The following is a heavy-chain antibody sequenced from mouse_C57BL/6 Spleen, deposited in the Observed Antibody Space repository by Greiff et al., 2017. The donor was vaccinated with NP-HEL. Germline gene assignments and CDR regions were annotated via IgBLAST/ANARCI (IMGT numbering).Heavy chain of an antibody. D-gene: IGHD2-4*01. V-gene: IGHV5-16*01. CDR2: INYDGSST. CDR3: AREELRREGFDY. CDR1: GFTFSDYY. Sequence: EVKVVESEGGLVQPGSSMKLSCTASGFTFSDYYMAWVRQVPEKGLEWVANINYDGSSTYYLDSLKSRFIISRDNAKNILYLQMSSLKSEDTATYYCAREELRREGFDYWGQGTTLTVSS. J-gene: IGHJ2*01.